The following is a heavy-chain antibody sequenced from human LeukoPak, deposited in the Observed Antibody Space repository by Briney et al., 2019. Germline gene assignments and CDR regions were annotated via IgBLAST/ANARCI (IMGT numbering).Heavy chain of an antibody. J-gene: IGHJ4*02. D-gene: IGHD2-15*01. CDR2: ISGGGSTT. CDR3: TSRDPCSGGTCYGLRY. Sequence: GGSLRLSCAASGFSFSNYGMYWVRRAPGKGLEWVSPISGGGSTTYYADSVKGRFTISRDNSQNTLVLQMNSLRGEDTAVYYCTSRDPCSGGTCYGLRYWGQGTLVTVSS. CDR1: GFSFSNYG. V-gene: IGHV3-23*01.